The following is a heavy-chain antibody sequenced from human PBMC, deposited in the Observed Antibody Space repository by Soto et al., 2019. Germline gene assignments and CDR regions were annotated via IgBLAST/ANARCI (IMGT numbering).Heavy chain of an antibody. J-gene: IGHJ4*02. V-gene: IGHV3-11*01. CDR3: AREIGNRLPYGPVDY. D-gene: IGHD3-10*01. CDR1: GFTLSGYY. Sequence: GGSLRLSCAASGFTLSGYYMTWMRQTPGKGLEWVSFIGKTGSDIHYADSVEGRFTISRDNAKNSLYLQMNSLRAEDTAVYYCAREIGNRLPYGPVDYWGQGTLVTVSS. CDR2: IGKTGSDI.